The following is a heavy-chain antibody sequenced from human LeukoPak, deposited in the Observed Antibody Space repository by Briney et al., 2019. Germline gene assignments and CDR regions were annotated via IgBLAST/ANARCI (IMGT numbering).Heavy chain of an antibody. D-gene: IGHD3-9*01. V-gene: IGHV3-23*01. CDR2: ISGSGGST. J-gene: IGHJ4*02. Sequence: QAGGSLRLSCAASGFTFSSYAMGWVRQAPGKGLEWVSAISGSGGSTYYADSVKGRFTISRDNSKNTLYLQMNSLRAEDTAVYYCAKVGPSEYYDILTGYSSAAPERHYWGQGTLVTVSS. CDR3: AKVGPSEYYDILTGYSSAAPERHY. CDR1: GFTFSSYA.